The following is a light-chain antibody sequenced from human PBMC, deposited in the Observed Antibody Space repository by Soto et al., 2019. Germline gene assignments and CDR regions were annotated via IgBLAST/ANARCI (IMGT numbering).Light chain of an antibody. CDR1: QSISSY. CDR2: GAS. V-gene: IGKV1-39*01. J-gene: IGKJ3*01. Sequence: DIQTTQSPSSLSASVGDRVTITCRARQSISSYLHWYQRKPGKAPKLPIYGASSLQSGVPSRFSGSGSGTDFTLTISSLQPEDFATYYCQQSYSTPFTFGPGTKVDIK. CDR3: QQSYSTPFT.